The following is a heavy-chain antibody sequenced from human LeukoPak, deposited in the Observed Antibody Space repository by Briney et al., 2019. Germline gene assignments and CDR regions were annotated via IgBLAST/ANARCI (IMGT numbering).Heavy chain of an antibody. Sequence: SVKVSCKASGGTFSSYAISWVRQAPVQGLEWMGRIIPILGIANYAQKFQGRVTITADKSTSTAYMELSSLRSEDTAVYYCASIPHYYDSSGGWSYWGQGTLVTVSS. V-gene: IGHV1-69*04. CDR3: ASIPHYYDSSGGWSY. J-gene: IGHJ4*02. D-gene: IGHD3-22*01. CDR2: IIPILGIA. CDR1: GGTFSSYA.